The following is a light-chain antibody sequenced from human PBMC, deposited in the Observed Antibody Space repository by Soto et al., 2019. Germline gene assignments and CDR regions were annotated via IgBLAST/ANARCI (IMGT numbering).Light chain of an antibody. CDR3: SSYAGSNTLV. CDR2: EVS. Sequence: QSALTQPASVSGSPGQSITISCTGTSSDVGAYDYVSWYQQHPDKAPKLMIFEVSDRPSGVSNRFSGSKAGNTASLTISGLQAEDEADYFCSSYAGSNTLVFGGGTKVTVL. J-gene: IGLJ3*02. CDR1: SSDVGAYDY. V-gene: IGLV2-14*01.